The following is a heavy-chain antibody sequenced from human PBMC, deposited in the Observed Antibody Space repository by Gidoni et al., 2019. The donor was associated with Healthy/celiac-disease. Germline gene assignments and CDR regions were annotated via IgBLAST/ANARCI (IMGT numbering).Heavy chain of an antibody. J-gene: IGHJ4*02. D-gene: IGHD3-22*01. Sequence: QVQLQESGPGLVKPSETLSLSCTVSGVSISSYYWSWIRQPPGKGLEWIGYIYYSGSTNYNTSLKSRVTISVDTTKKQFSLKLSSVTAADTAVYYCARAEDYYDSSGDSAHLIDYWGQGTLVTVSS. CDR2: IYYSGST. CDR1: GVSISSYY. V-gene: IGHV4-59*01. CDR3: ARAEDYYDSSGDSAHLIDY.